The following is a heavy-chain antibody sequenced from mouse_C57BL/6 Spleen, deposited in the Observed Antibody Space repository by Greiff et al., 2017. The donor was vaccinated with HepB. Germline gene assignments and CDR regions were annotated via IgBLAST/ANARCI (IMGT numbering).Heavy chain of an antibody. Sequence: VQLKESGGDLVKPGGSLKLSCAASGFTFSSYGMSWVRQTPDKRLEWVATISSGGSYTYYPDSVKGRFTISRDNAKNTLYLQMSSLKSEDTAMYYCARHGYDYDDAMDYWGQGTSVTVSS. CDR3: ARHGYDYDDAMDY. D-gene: IGHD2-4*01. J-gene: IGHJ4*01. V-gene: IGHV5-6*01. CDR2: ISSGGSYT. CDR1: GFTFSSYG.